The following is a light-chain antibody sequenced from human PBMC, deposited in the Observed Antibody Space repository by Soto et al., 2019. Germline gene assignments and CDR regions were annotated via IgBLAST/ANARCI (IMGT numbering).Light chain of an antibody. V-gene: IGKV1-5*03. CDR3: QQYNSFWT. J-gene: IGKJ1*01. Sequence: DIQFTQSPSFLSASVGDRVTITCRASHSFISWLAWYQQKPGKAPKLLIYKASTLASGVPSRFSGSGSGTEFTLTISSLQPDEFATYYCQQYNSFWTFGQGTKVDIK. CDR2: KAS. CDR1: HSFISW.